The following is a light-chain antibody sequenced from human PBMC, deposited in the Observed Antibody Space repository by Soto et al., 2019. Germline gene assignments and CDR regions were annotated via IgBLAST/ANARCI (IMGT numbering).Light chain of an antibody. CDR2: GAS. Sequence: EIVLTQSPGTLSLSPGERATLSCRASQSVSSSYLAWYQQKPGQAPRLLIYGASSRATGIPDRFRGSGSGTHFTLTISRLEPEDFAVYYSQQYGSSPLWTFGQGTKVEIK. CDR1: QSVSSSY. V-gene: IGKV3-20*01. J-gene: IGKJ1*01. CDR3: QQYGSSPLWT.